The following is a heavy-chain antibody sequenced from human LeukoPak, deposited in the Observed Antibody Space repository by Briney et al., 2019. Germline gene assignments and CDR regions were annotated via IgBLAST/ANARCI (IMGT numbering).Heavy chain of an antibody. CDR2: IYYSGST. Sequence: MASETLSLTCTVSGGSISSSSYYWGWIRQPPGKGLEWIGSIYYSGSTYYNPSLKSRVTISVDTSKNQFSLKLSSVTAADTAVYYCARLYSGTRPPDYWGQGTLVTVSS. D-gene: IGHD3-10*01. J-gene: IGHJ4*02. CDR3: ARLYSGTRPPDY. V-gene: IGHV4-39*01. CDR1: GGSISSSSYY.